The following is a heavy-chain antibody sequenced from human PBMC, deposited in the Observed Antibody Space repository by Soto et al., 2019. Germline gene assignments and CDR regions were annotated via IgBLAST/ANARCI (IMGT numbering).Heavy chain of an antibody. D-gene: IGHD1-1*01. J-gene: IGHJ6*02. CDR1: GDTFSSFA. CDR2: IIPIFRTP. CDR3: ARDKDREQLGGNYYYALDV. V-gene: IGHV1-69*12. Sequence: QVQLVQSGAEVKKPGSSVKVSCKDSGDTFSSFAISWVRQAPGHGLEWMGGIIPIFRTPNYAQKFQGRVTTTAGEPTSTADMELSSLTSEDTAVYYCARDKDREQLGGNYYYALDVWGQGTTVIVSS.